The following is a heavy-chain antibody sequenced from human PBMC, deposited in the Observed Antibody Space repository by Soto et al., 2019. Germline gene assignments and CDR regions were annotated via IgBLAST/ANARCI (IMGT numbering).Heavy chain of an antibody. J-gene: IGHJ2*01. CDR3: ARRPYGDYTPSWYFDL. Sequence: QLQLQESGPGLVKPSETLSLTCTVSGGSISSSSYYWGWIRQPPGKGLEWIGTIYYSGSTYYTPSLTSRVTISVDTSKNQFSLKLSSVTAADTAVYYCARRPYGDYTPSWYFDLWGRGTLVTVSS. V-gene: IGHV4-39*01. D-gene: IGHD4-17*01. CDR1: GGSISSSSYY. CDR2: IYYSGST.